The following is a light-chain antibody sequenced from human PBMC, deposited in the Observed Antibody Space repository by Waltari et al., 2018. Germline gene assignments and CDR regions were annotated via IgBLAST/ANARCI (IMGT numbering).Light chain of an antibody. V-gene: IGLV10-54*01. CDR3: SAWDRRLGAWL. CDR2: RSN. Sequence: QAGLTQPPSVSKDLRQTATLTCTGNSNNIDNEGAVWLQQHQGHPPKRLFSRSNNRPCGISERRSASRSGNTASLTITGLQPEDAADYCCSAWDRRLGAWLFGGGTKLTVL. J-gene: IGLJ3*02. CDR1: SNNIDNEG.